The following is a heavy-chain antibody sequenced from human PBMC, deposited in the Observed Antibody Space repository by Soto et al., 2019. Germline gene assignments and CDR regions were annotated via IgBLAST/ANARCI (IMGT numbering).Heavy chain of an antibody. CDR1: GFTFRDYA. V-gene: IGHV3-23*03. CDR3: AKQEGDPVNRYYFDH. D-gene: IGHD2-21*02. CDR2: IFGGGNNP. J-gene: IGHJ4*02. Sequence: EVQLLESGGGLVQPGGSLRLSCAASGFTFRDYAMSWVRQAPGKGLEWGSSIFGGGNNPYSADSVKGRFSISRDNSKNMLYLQMASLRVEDTAVYYCAKQEGDPVNRYYFDHWGQGTLVAVSS.